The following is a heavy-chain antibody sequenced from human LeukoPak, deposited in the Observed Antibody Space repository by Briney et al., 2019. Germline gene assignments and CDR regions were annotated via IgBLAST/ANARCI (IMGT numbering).Heavy chain of an antibody. Sequence: PSGTLSLTCAVYGGSFSGYYWSWIRQPPGKGLEWIGEINHSGSTNYNPSLKGRVTISVDTSKNQFSLKLSSVTAADTAVYYCARGPPTPNPSATYYYDSSVSAFAIWGQGTMVTVSS. V-gene: IGHV4-34*01. CDR2: INHSGST. CDR3: ARGPPTPNPSATYYYDSSVSAFAI. CDR1: GGSFSGYY. D-gene: IGHD3-22*01. J-gene: IGHJ3*02.